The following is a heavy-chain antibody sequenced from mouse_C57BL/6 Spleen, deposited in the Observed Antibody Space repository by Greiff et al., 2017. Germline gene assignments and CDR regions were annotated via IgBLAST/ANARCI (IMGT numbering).Heavy chain of an antibody. Sequence: QVQLQQPGAELVKPGASVKLSCKASGYTFTSYWMQWVKQRPGQGLEWIGEIDPSDSYTNYTQKFKGKATLTVDTASSTAYMQLSSLTSEDSAVYYCARYDYYGSSYYFDYWGQGTTLTVSS. CDR2: IDPSDSYT. CDR3: ARYDYYGSSYYFDY. CDR1: GYTFTSYW. J-gene: IGHJ2*01. V-gene: IGHV1-50*01. D-gene: IGHD1-1*01.